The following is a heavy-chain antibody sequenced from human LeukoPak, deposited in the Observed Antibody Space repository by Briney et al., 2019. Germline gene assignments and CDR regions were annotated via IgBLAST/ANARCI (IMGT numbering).Heavy chain of an antibody. Sequence: GSLRLSCAASGFTFSIYAMSWVRQAPGKGLEWVSSISSSSSYIYYADSVKGRFTISRDNAKNSLYLQMNSLRAEDTAVYYCARLYDGSAYHADHFDYWGQGTLVIVSS. CDR3: ARLYDGSAYHADHFDY. J-gene: IGHJ4*02. D-gene: IGHD3-22*01. CDR1: GFTFSIYA. CDR2: ISSSSSYI. V-gene: IGHV3-21*01.